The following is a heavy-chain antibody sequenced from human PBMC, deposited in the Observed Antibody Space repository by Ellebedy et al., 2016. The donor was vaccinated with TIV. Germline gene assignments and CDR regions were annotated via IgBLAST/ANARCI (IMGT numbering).Heavy chain of an antibody. Sequence: GESLKISCAASGFTFSSYWMSWVRQAPGKGLEWVANIKQDGSEKYYVDSVKGRFTISSDNAKNSLYLQMNSLRAEDTAVYYCARAASGIVVVNHWGYWGQGTLVTVSS. CDR3: ARAASGIVVVNHWGY. V-gene: IGHV3-7*01. CDR1: GFTFSSYW. D-gene: IGHD3-22*01. J-gene: IGHJ4*02. CDR2: IKQDGSEK.